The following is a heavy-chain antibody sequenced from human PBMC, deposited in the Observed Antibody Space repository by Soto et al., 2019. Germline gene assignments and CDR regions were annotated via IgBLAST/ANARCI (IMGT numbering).Heavy chain of an antibody. D-gene: IGHD4-17*01. V-gene: IGHV3-48*01. Sequence: GGSLRLSCAASGFTFSSYSMNWVRQAPGKGLEWVSYISSSSSTIYYADSVKGRFTISRDNAKNSLYLQMNSLRAEDTAVYYCARGGAWYDYGDYFSPDYWGQGTLVTVSS. J-gene: IGHJ4*02. CDR3: ARGGAWYDYGDYFSPDY. CDR2: ISSSSSTI. CDR1: GFTFSSYS.